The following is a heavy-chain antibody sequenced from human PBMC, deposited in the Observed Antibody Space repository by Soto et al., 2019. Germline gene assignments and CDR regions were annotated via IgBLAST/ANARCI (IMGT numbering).Heavy chain of an antibody. J-gene: IGHJ6*02. D-gene: IGHD3-3*01. Sequence: SETLSLTCTVSGGSVSSGSYYWSWIRQPPGKGLEWIGYIYYSGSTNYNPSLKSRVTISVDTSKNQFSLKLSSVTAADTAVYYCARGGEYRGYDFWSGYPPYYYYGMDVWGQGTTVTVSS. CDR3: ARGGEYRGYDFWSGYPPYYYYGMDV. CDR2: IYYSGST. CDR1: GGSVSSGSYY. V-gene: IGHV4-61*01.